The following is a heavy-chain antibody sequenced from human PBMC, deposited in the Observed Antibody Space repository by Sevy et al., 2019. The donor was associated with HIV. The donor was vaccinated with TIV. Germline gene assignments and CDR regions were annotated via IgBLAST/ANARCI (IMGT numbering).Heavy chain of an antibody. CDR2: ICYTGST. J-gene: IGHJ5*02. CDR1: GGSISAYY. D-gene: IGHD5-12*01. Sequence: SETLSLTCTVSGGSISAYYWSWIRQPPGKALEYIGFICYTGSTYYNPSLKHRVTISVDTSKNQFSLNLSSVTAADTAVYYCTRAPPVRSGDDSLNWFDPWGQGTVVTVSS. V-gene: IGHV4-59*01. CDR3: TRAPPVRSGDDSLNWFDP.